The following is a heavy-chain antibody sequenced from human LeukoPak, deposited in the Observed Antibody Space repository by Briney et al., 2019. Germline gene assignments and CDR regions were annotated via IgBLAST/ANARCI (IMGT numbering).Heavy chain of an antibody. J-gene: IGHJ3*02. CDR1: GGSISSYY. V-gene: IGHV4-59*08. Sequence: SETLSLTCTVSGGSISSYYWSWIRQPPGKGLEWIGYIYYSGSTNYNPSLKSRVTISVDTSKNQFSLKLSSVTAADTAVYYCARGEEQWLVYAFDIWGQGTMDTVSS. D-gene: IGHD6-19*01. CDR3: ARGEEQWLVYAFDI. CDR2: IYYSGST.